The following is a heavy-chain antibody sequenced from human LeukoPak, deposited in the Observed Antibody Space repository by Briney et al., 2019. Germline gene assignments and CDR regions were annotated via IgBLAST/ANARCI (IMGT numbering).Heavy chain of an antibody. V-gene: IGHV1-46*01. CDR2: INPSGGST. J-gene: IGHJ4*02. Sequence: ASVKVSCKASGYTFTSYYMHWVRQAPGQGLEWMGIINPSGGSTSYAQKFQGRVTMTRDMSTSTVYMELSSLRSEDTAVYYCARSPLCLSSTSRYLDYWGQGTLVTVSS. CDR1: GYTFTSYY. CDR3: ARSPLCLSSTSRYLDY. D-gene: IGHD2-2*01.